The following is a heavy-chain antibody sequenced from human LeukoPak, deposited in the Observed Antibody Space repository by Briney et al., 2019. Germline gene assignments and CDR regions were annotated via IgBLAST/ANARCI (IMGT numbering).Heavy chain of an antibody. CDR2: ISYDGSNK. D-gene: IGHD3-3*01. V-gene: IGHV3-30*04. Sequence: GGSLRLSCAASGFTFSSYAMHWVRQAPGKGLEWGAVISYDGSNKYYADSVKGRFTISRDNSKNTLYLQMNSLRAEDTAVYYCARDQGGTIFGVVIDYYYYYGMDVWGQGTTVTVSS. CDR1: GFTFSSYA. CDR3: ARDQGGTIFGVVIDYYYYYGMDV. J-gene: IGHJ6*02.